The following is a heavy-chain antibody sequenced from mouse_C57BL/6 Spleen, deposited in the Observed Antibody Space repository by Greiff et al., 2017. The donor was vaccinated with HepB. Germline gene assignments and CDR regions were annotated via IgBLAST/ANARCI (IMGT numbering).Heavy chain of an antibody. V-gene: IGHV1-76*01. Sequence: QVQLKESGAELVRPGASVKLSCKASGYTFTDYYINWVKQRPGQGLEWIARIYPGSGNTYYNEKFKGKATLTAEKSSSTAYMQLSSLTSEDSAVYFCARNEDGYPYYYAMDYWGQGTSVTVSS. CDR2: IYPGSGNT. D-gene: IGHD2-3*01. CDR1: GYTFTDYY. J-gene: IGHJ4*01. CDR3: ARNEDGYPYYYAMDY.